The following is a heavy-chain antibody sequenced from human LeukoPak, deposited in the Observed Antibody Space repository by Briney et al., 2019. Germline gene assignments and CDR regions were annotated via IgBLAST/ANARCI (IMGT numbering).Heavy chain of an antibody. D-gene: IGHD3-10*02. V-gene: IGHV4-39*01. CDR1: GGSISSSSYY. J-gene: IGHJ3*02. CDR3: ARHLGMFGTPREAFDI. CDR2: IYYSGST. Sequence: TSETLSLTCTVSGGSISSSSYYWGWIRQPPGKGLEWIGSIYYSGSTYYNPSLKSRVTISVDTSKNQFSLKLSSVTAADTAVYYCARHLGMFGTPREAFDIWGQGTMVTVSS.